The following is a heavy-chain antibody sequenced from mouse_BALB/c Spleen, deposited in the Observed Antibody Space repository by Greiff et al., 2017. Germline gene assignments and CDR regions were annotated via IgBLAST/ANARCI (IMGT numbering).Heavy chain of an antibody. Sequence: QVQLKESGPELVKPGASVKISCKASGYAFSSSWMNWVKQRPGQGLEWIGRIYPGDGDTNYNGKFKGKATLTADKSSSTAYMQLSSLTSVDSAVYFCARFGYFDYWGQGTTLTVSS. CDR1: GYAFSSSW. CDR2: IYPGDGDT. V-gene: IGHV1-82*01. CDR3: ARFGYFDY. J-gene: IGHJ2*01.